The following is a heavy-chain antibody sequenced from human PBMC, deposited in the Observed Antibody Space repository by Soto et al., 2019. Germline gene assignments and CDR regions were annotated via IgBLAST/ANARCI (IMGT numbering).Heavy chain of an antibody. CDR3: ARGNIVVVPAANYMDV. CDR2: INHSGST. J-gene: IGHJ6*03. V-gene: IGHV4-34*01. D-gene: IGHD2-2*01. CDR1: GGSFSGYY. Sequence: QVQLQQWGAGLLKPSETLSLTCAVYGGSFSGYYWSWIRQPPGKGLEWIGEINHSGSTNYNPSLKSRVTISVDTSKNQFSLKLSSVTAADTAVYYCARGNIVVVPAANYMDVWGKGPRSPSP.